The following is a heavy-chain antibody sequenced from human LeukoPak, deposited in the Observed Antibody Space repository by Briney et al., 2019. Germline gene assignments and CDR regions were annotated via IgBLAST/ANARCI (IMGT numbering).Heavy chain of an antibody. D-gene: IGHD3-10*01. CDR3: AAGFGELMAEGFDY. Sequence: ASVKVSCKASGYTFTSYGISWVRQALGQGLEWMGWISAYNGNTNYAQKLQGRVTMTTDTSTSTAYMELRSLRSDDTAVYYCAAGFGELMAEGFDYWGQGTLVTVSS. V-gene: IGHV1-18*01. J-gene: IGHJ4*02. CDR2: ISAYNGNT. CDR1: GYTFTSYG.